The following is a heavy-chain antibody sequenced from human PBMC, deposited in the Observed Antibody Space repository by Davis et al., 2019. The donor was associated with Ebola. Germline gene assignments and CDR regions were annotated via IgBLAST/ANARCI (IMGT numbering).Heavy chain of an antibody. CDR1: GYTFTGYY. Sequence: AASVKVSCMASGYTFTGYYMHWVRQAPGQGLEWTGWIAVYNGDTKYAHEIQGRVTMTTDISTDTVYMDLRGLRSDDTAVYFWARIAAESDYGMDVWGQGTTVTVSS. CDR2: IAVYNGDT. D-gene: IGHD6-13*01. V-gene: IGHV1-18*04. J-gene: IGHJ6*02. CDR3: ARIAAESDYGMDV.